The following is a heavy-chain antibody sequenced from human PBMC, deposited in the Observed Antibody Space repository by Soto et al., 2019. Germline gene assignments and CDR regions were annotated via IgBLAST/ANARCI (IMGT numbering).Heavy chain of an antibody. CDR1: GFTFSSYG. CDR2: ISYDGSNK. CDR3: AKGLAWYGMDV. Sequence: QMQLVESGGGVVQPGRSLRLSCAASGFTFSSYGMHWVRQAPGKGLEWVAVISYDGSNKYYADSVKGRFTISRDNSKNTLYLQMNSLRAEDTAVYYCAKGLAWYGMDVWGQGTTVTVSS. J-gene: IGHJ6*02. V-gene: IGHV3-30*18.